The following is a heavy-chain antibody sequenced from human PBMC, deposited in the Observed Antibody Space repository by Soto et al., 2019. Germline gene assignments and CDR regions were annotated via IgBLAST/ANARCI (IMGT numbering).Heavy chain of an antibody. Sequence: PGGSLRLSCVASGFTLSTYWVHWVRQAPGKGLVWVSRINRDGSTTTYADSVKGRFTVSRDNAKNTVYLQMNSLRAEDTAVYYCAKDLRHSSGYSRWGQGTLVTVSS. D-gene: IGHD6-19*01. CDR3: AKDLRHSSGYSR. CDR1: GFTLSTYW. CDR2: INRDGSTT. J-gene: IGHJ4*02. V-gene: IGHV3-74*01.